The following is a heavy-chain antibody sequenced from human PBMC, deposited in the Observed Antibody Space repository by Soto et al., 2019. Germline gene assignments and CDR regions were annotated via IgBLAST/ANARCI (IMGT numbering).Heavy chain of an antibody. D-gene: IGHD2-2*01. CDR2: IYHSGST. CDR1: GGSISSGGYS. V-gene: IGHV4-30-2*01. Sequence: SETLSLTWAVAGGSISSGGYSWSWIRQPPGKGLEWIGYIYHSGSTYYNPSLKSRVTISVDRSKDQFSLKLSSVTAADTAVYYCARVPDRWGQATLVTVSS. J-gene: IGHJ5*02. CDR3: ARVPDR.